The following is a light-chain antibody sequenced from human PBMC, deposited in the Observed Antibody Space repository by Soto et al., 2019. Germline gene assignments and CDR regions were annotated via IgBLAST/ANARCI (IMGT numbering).Light chain of an antibody. CDR3: QQSYNTPT. J-gene: IGKJ2*01. V-gene: IGKV1-39*01. CDR1: QTIVKY. CDR2: SAS. Sequence: DIQMTQSPSSLSASVGDRVTITCRASQTIVKYLNWYQQRPGKAPKLLIYSASSLQSGVPSRFSGSGSGTDFTLTISRLQFEDFATYYCQQSYNTPTFGQGTKLEIK.